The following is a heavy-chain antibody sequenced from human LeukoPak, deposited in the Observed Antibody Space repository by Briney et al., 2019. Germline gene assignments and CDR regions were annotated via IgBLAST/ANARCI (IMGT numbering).Heavy chain of an antibody. CDR3: ATAGVYSNYKDYFDY. CDR1: GYTLTELS. CDR2: FDPEDGET. J-gene: IGHJ4*02. V-gene: IGHV1-24*01. D-gene: IGHD4-11*01. Sequence: ASVKVSCKVSGYTLTELSMHWVRQAPGKGLEWMGGFDPEDGETIYAQKFQGRVTMTEDTSTDTAYMELSSLRSEDTAVYYCATAGVYSNYKDYFDYWGQGTLVTVSS.